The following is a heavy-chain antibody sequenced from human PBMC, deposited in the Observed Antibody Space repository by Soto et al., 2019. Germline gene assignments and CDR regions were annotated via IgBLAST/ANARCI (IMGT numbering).Heavy chain of an antibody. CDR3: ASAKDIVVVPAAMSPSYYYYGMDV. J-gene: IGHJ6*01. CDR2: IYHSGST. D-gene: IGHD2-2*01. Sequence: SETPSLTCAVSGGSISSSNSLSWERQRPGKGVEWIGEIYHSGSTNYNPSLKSRVTISVDKSKNQFSLKLSSVTAADTAVYYCASAKDIVVVPAAMSPSYYYYGMDVWGQGTTVTLSS. CDR1: GGSISSSNS. V-gene: IGHV4-4*02.